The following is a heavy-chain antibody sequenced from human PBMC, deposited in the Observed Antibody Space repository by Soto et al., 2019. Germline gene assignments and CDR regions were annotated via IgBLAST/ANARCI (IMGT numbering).Heavy chain of an antibody. V-gene: IGHV3-53*01. CDR3: ASANRDLFSSPARRSSDL. J-gene: IGHJ2*01. D-gene: IGHD2-21*01. Sequence: GGTLELSCAVSGVFGDGNSMSWVGQAPGKGLELVSFTSGGGDTDYAESVKDRFTTSRDNSKNTVYLQMTRLRVEDTAVYYCASANRDLFSSPARRSSDL. CDR2: TSGGGDT. CDR1: GVFGDGNS.